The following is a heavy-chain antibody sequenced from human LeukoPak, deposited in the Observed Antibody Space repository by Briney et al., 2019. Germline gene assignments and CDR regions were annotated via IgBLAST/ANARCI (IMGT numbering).Heavy chain of an antibody. D-gene: IGHD4-17*01. CDR3: ARGTPATVPNFDY. J-gene: IGHJ4*02. CDR1: GGSISSGHYY. V-gene: IGHV4-30-4*01. CDR2: IYYSGGT. Sequence: PSQTLSLTCTVSGGSISSGHYYWSWIRQPPGKGLEWIGYIYYSGGTYYSPSLKSRVTISLDTSKNQFSLKLSSVTAADTAVYYCARGTPATVPNFDYWGQGTLVTVSS.